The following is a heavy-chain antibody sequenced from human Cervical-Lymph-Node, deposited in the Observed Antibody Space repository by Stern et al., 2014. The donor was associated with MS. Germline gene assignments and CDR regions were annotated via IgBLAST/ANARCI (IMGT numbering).Heavy chain of an antibody. D-gene: IGHD4-23*01. CDR2: ISYDGING. V-gene: IGHV3-30*18. CDR3: AKDMKIRNSHYFDS. J-gene: IGHJ4*02. Sequence: VQLVESGGGVVQPGRSLRLSCAASGFTFSTYAMHWVRQAPGKGLEWVAIISYDGINGYYAGSVTGRFTISRDNSKNTLYLQLNSLRPEDTAVYFCAKDMKIRNSHYFDSWGQGTLVTVSS. CDR1: GFTFSTYA.